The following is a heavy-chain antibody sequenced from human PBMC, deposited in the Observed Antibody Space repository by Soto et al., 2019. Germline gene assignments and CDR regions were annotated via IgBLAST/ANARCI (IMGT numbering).Heavy chain of an antibody. CDR1: GFTFSSYG. Sequence: GGSLRLSCAASGFTFSSYGMHWVRQAPGKGLEWVAVIWYDGSNKYYADSVKGRFTISRDNSKNTLYLQRNSLRAEDTAVYYCASTPGRYSGSYTRDYWGQGTLVTVSS. CDR2: IWYDGSNK. D-gene: IGHD1-26*01. V-gene: IGHV3-33*01. CDR3: ASTPGRYSGSYTRDY. J-gene: IGHJ4*02.